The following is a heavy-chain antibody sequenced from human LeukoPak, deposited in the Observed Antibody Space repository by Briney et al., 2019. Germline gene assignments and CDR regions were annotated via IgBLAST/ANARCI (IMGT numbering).Heavy chain of an antibody. D-gene: IGHD6-13*01. CDR3: ARGEAAAGLDY. V-gene: IGHV3-21*01. CDR2: ISSSSSYI. J-gene: IGHJ4*02. Sequence: KPGGSLRLSCAGSGFTFSNAWMNWVRQAPGKGLEWVSSISSSSSYIYYADSVKGRFTISRDNAKNSLYLQMNSLRAEDTAVYYCARGEAAAGLDYWGQGTLVTVSS. CDR1: GFTFSNAW.